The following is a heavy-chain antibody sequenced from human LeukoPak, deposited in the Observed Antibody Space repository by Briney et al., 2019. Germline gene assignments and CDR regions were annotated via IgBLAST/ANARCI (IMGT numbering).Heavy chain of an antibody. CDR1: GYRLADVY. V-gene: IGHV1-24*01. CDR2: LDPGHGEK. Sequence: GASVKVSCRVSGYRLADVYIHWVRQAPRPGLEWMGGLDPGHGEKLYAQKFQGRVSMTEDTSTDTAFMELSSLRSEDTAIYYCATYYGGDTAFDYWGQGTLVTVSS. D-gene: IGHD3-22*01. CDR3: ATYYGGDTAFDY. J-gene: IGHJ4*02.